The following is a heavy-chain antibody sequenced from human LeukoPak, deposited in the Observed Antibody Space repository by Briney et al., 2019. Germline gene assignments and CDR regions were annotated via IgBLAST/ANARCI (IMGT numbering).Heavy chain of an antibody. CDR1: GFTFSSYE. CDR3: ARDMGSGWYSWVLDY. CDR2: ISSSGSTI. D-gene: IGHD6-19*01. J-gene: IGHJ4*02. V-gene: IGHV3-48*03. Sequence: GGSLRLSCAASGFTFSSYEMNWVRQAPGKGLEWVSYISSSGSTIYYADSVKGRFTISRDNAKNSLYLQMNSLRAEDTAVYYCARDMGSGWYSWVLDYWGQGTLVTVSS.